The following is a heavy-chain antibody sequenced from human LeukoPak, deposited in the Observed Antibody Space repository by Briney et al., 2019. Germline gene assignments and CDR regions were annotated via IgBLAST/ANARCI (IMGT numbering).Heavy chain of an antibody. Sequence: PGGSLRLSCAASGFDFTRYGLIWVRQAPRKGLESVSAIRDSGDTTFYADSVKGRITISRDTFKNMLYLEMNSLRDEDTAIYYCVKDGEGFLEWSPPLAYWGQGTLVTVSS. D-gene: IGHD3-3*01. CDR1: GFDFTRYG. J-gene: IGHJ4*02. CDR3: VKDGEGFLEWSPPLAY. CDR2: IRDSGDTT. V-gene: IGHV3-23*01.